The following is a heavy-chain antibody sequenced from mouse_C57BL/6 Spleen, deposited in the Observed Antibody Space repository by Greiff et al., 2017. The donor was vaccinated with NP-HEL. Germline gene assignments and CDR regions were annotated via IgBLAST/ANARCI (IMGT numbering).Heavy chain of an antibody. D-gene: IGHD1-1*01. J-gene: IGHJ1*03. Sequence: QVQLQQLGAELVKPGASVKLSCTASGYTFTSYWMHWVKQRPGQGLEWIGMIHPNSGSTNYHETFKSKATLTVDKSSSTAYMQLSSLTSEDSAVYYCVFVSLSRYGSSYGYFDVWGTGTTVTVSS. CDR1: GYTFTSYW. V-gene: IGHV1-64*01. CDR3: VFVSLSRYGSSYGYFDV. CDR2: IHPNSGST.